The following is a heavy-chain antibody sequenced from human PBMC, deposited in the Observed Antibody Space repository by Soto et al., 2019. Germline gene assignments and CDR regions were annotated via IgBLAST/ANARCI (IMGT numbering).Heavy chain of an antibody. D-gene: IGHD1-26*01. V-gene: IGHV3-30-3*01. CDR2: ISYDGSNK. J-gene: IGHJ6*02. CDR3: ARGVDWSYLYPPLGYYGMDV. CDR1: GFTCSSYA. Sequence: HPGGSLRLSCAASGFTCSSYAMHWVRQAPGKGLEWVAVISYDGSNKYYADSVKGRFTISRDNSKNTLYLQMNSLRAEDTAVYYCARGVDWSYLYPPLGYYGMDVWGQGTTVTVSS.